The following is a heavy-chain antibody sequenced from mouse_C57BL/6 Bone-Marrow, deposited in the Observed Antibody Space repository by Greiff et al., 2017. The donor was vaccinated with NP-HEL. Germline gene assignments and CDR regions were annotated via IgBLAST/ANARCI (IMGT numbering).Heavy chain of an antibody. Sequence: VQLQQSGPELVKPGASVKMSCKASGYTFTDYNMHWVKQSHGKSLEWIGYINPNNGGTSYNQKFKGKATLTANKSSSTAYMELRSLTSEDSAVYYCARSGPYYSKGFAYWGQGTTVTVSA. CDR3: ARSGPYYSKGFAY. CDR2: INPNNGGT. D-gene: IGHD2-5*01. V-gene: IGHV1-22*01. CDR1: GYTFTDYN. J-gene: IGHJ3*01.